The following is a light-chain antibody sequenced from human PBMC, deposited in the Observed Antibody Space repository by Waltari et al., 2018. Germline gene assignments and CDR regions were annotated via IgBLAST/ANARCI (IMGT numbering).Light chain of an antibody. Sequence: DIQMTQSPSSVSASVGDRVTITCRASQGIGSWLPWYQQKPGEAPKLLIYGTSTLKSGVPSRFSGSGSGTDVTRTSSSLQPEDCATDYGQQANSFPRNFGQGRRVDIK. V-gene: IGKV1-12*01. CDR3: QQANSFPRN. J-gene: IGKJ5*01. CDR1: QGIGSW. CDR2: GTS.